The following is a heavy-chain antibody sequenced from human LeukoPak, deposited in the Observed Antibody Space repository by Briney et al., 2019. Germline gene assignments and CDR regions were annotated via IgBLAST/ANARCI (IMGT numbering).Heavy chain of an antibody. CDR2: ISRGGDNT. CDR3: AKGYSTGWYDFDY. V-gene: IGHV3-23*01. J-gene: IGHJ4*02. CDR1: GFTFSSYS. D-gene: IGHD6-19*01. Sequence: GGSLGLSCAASGFTFSSYSMNWVRQAPGKGLEWVSFISRGGDNTYYADSVKGRFTISRDNSKNTLYLQMNSLRSDDTALYYCAKGYSTGWYDFDYWGQGTLVTVSS.